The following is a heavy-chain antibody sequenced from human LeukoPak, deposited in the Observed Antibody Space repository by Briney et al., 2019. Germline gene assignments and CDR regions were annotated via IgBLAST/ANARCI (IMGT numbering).Heavy chain of an antibody. Sequence: TSETLSLTGGGSGGSLTYYYWSWIRQPPGKGLEWIGEINHSGNIHFNPALKSRVTISVDTSKNQFSLNLTSVTAADTATYYCASWSRTEDHWGQGTLVTVTS. J-gene: IGHJ4*02. CDR3: ASWSRTEDH. CDR2: INHSGNI. D-gene: IGHD3-3*01. CDR1: GGSLTYYY. V-gene: IGHV4-34*01.